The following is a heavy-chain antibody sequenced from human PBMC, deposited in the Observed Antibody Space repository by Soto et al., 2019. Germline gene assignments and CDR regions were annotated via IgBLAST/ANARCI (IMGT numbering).Heavy chain of an antibody. D-gene: IGHD5-12*01. CDR1: GGTFSSYA. V-gene: IGHV1-69*13. Sequence: ASVKVSXKASGGTFSSYAISWVRQAPGQGLEWMGGIIPIFGTANYAQKFQGRVTITADESTSTAYMELSSLRSEDTAVYYCARVFSGYSGSYFDYWGQGTLVTVSS. J-gene: IGHJ4*02. CDR3: ARVFSGYSGSYFDY. CDR2: IIPIFGTA.